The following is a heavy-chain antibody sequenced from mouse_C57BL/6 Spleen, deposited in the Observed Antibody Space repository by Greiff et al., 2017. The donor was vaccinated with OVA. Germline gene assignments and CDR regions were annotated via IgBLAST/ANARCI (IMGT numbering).Heavy chain of an antibody. CDR2: ILPGSGST. V-gene: IGHV1-9*01. CDR3: ARIGLFITTVVEFPCFDY. CDR1: GYTFTGYW. J-gene: IGHJ2*01. D-gene: IGHD1-1*01. Sequence: VQGVESGAELMKPGASVKLSCKATGYTFTGYWIEWVKQRPGHGLEWIGEILPGSGSTNYNEKFKGKATFTADTSSNTAYMQLSSLTTEDSAIYYCARIGLFITTVVEFPCFDYWGQGTTLTVSS.